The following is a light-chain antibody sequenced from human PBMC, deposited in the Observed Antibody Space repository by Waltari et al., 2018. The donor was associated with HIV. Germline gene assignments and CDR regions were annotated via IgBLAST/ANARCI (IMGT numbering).Light chain of an antibody. CDR3: QQHYTSPYT. J-gene: IGKJ2*01. Sequence: DIVMTHSPDSLAASPGVRATINSKTRQSIINSYRNKNTLAWYQQKSGQPPNLLIYWASTRESGVPERFSGSGSGTDFTLTISSLQAADVAVYYCQQHYTSPYTFGQGTKLEIK. CDR1: QSIINSYRNKNT. V-gene: IGKV4-1*01. CDR2: WAS.